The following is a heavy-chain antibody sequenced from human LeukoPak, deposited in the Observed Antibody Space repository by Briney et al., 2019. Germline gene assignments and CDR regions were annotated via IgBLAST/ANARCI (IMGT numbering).Heavy chain of an antibody. CDR2: INSDGSST. CDR3: ARDPGYCSSTSCHSYYSYGMDV. J-gene: IGHJ6*04. V-gene: IGHV3-74*01. D-gene: IGHD2-2*01. CDR1: GFTFSSYW. Sequence: QPGGSLRLSCAASGFTFSSYWMHWVRQAPGKGLVWVSRINSDGSSTSYADSVKGRFTISRDNAENTLYLQMNSLRAEDTAVYYCARDPGYCSSTSCHSYYSYGMDVWGKGTTVTVSS.